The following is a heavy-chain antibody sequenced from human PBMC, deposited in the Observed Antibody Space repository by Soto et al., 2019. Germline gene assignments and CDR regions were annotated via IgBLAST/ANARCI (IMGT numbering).Heavy chain of an antibody. J-gene: IGHJ3*02. CDR3: ARAPQLGYCSSTSCSHGGGAFDI. D-gene: IGHD2-2*01. Sequence: GASVKVSCKASGGTFSSYAISWVRQAPGQGLEWMGGIIPIFGTANYAQKFQGRVTITADESTSTAYMELSSLRSEDTAVYYCARAPQLGYCSSTSCSHGGGAFDIWGQGTMVTVSS. V-gene: IGHV1-69*13. CDR2: IIPIFGTA. CDR1: GGTFSSYA.